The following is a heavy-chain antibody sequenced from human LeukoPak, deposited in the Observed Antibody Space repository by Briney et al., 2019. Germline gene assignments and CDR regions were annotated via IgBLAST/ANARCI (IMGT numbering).Heavy chain of an antibody. J-gene: IGHJ3*02. V-gene: IGHV4-61*02. Sequence: SETLSLTCTVSGGSISSGSYYWSWIRQPAGKGLEWIGRIYTSGSTNYNPSLKSRVTISVDTSKNQFSLKLSSVTAADTAVYYCARELDWGAVNDAFDIWGQGTMVTVSS. D-gene: IGHD3/OR15-3a*01. CDR2: IYTSGST. CDR1: GGSISSGSYY. CDR3: ARELDWGAVNDAFDI.